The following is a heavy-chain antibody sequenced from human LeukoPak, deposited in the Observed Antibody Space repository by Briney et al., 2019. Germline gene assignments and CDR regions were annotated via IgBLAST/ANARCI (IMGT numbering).Heavy chain of an antibody. CDR1: GGSISSYY. CDR3: ARRRGYSLDY. Sequence: SETLSLTCTVSGGSISSYYWSWIRQPPGKGLEWIGYIYYSGSTNYNPSLKGRVTISVDTSKNQFSLKLGSVTAADTAMYYCARRRGYSLDYWGQGTLVTVSS. J-gene: IGHJ4*02. D-gene: IGHD5-18*01. V-gene: IGHV4-59*08. CDR2: IYYSGST.